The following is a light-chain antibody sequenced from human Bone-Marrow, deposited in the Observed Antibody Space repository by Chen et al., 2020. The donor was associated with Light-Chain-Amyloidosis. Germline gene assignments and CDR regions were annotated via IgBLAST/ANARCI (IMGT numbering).Light chain of an antibody. CDR3: QKYGSSPPT. Sequence: EMVLTQSPGTLSLSPGERATLSCRASQSVSSSYLSWYQQTPGQAPRLLISGASSRATGIPDRCSGSGSGTDFTLTISRLEPEDFAVYFCQKYGSSPPTFGQGTKVEIK. CDR2: GAS. J-gene: IGKJ1*01. CDR1: QSVSSSY. V-gene: IGKV3-20*01.